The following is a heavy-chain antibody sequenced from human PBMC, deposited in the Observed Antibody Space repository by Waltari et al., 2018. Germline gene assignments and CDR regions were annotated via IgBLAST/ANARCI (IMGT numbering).Heavy chain of an antibody. CDR3: ARESYYYDSSGYYGPFDY. V-gene: IGHV1-3*01. CDR1: GYTFTSYA. D-gene: IGHD3-22*01. J-gene: IGHJ4*02. CDR2: INAGNGNT. Sequence: QVQLVQSGAEVKKPGASVKVSCKASGYTFTSYAMHWVRQAPGQRLEWMGWINAGNGNTKYSQKFQGRVTITRDTSASTAYMELSSLRSEDTAVYYCARESYYYDSSGYYGPFDYWGQGTLVTVSS.